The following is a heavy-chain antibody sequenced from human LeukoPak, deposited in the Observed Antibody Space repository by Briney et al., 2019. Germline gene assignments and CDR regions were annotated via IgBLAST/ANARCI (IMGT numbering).Heavy chain of an antibody. V-gene: IGHV3-9*01. Sequence: GRSLRLSCTASGFIFDDYAMHWVRQAPGKGLEWVSGISWRSGSIEYADSVEGRFTVSRDNAKNSLYLQMNNLRPEDTAFYYCARGVGGFFSTYNWFDPWGQGTLVTVSS. D-gene: IGHD2-15*01. CDR1: GFIFDDYA. CDR2: ISWRSGSI. J-gene: IGHJ5*02. CDR3: ARGVGGFFSTYNWFDP.